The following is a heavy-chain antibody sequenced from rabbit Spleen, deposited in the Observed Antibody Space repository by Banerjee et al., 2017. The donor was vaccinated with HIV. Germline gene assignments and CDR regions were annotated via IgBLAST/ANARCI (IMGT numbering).Heavy chain of an antibody. J-gene: IGHJ6*01. CDR2: INAVTGKP. V-gene: IGHV1S45*01. CDR1: GFSFSNKAV. D-gene: IGHD6-1*01. CDR3: ARDAAASFSSYGMDL. Sequence: QEQLVESGGGLVKPEGSLKLSCTASGFSFSNKAVMCWVRQAPGKGLQWIACINAVTGKPAYAARAKSRFTTSTTSSTTVTLRMTSLTAADRATYFCARDAAASFSSYGMDLWGQGTLVTVS.